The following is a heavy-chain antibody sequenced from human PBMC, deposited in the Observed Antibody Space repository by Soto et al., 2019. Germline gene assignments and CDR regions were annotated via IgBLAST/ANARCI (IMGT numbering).Heavy chain of an antibody. D-gene: IGHD3-9*01. CDR2: VSGLGGGT. CDR1: RFTYSSFA. J-gene: IGHJ4*02. Sequence: GGCLGISGAASRFTYSSFAISCVPQAPGKGLEWVSSVSGLGGGTYYADSVKGRFTISRDNSKNTLFLQMSSLTAEDTARYYCAKGRNYDILTAHHAFDYWGQGT. CDR3: AKGRNYDILTAHHAFDY. V-gene: IGHV3-23*01.